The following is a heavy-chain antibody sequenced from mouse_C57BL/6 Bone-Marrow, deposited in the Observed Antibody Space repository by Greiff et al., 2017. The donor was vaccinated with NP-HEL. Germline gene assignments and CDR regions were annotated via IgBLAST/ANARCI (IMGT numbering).Heavy chain of an antibody. V-gene: IGHV5-15*01. CDR3: ARASMMAKRGYWYFDV. CDR1: GFTFSDYG. CDR2: ISNLAYSI. J-gene: IGHJ1*03. Sequence: DVQLVESGGGLVQPGGSLKLSCAASGFTFSDYGMAWVRQAPRKGPEWVAFISNLAYSIYYADTVTGRFTISRENAKNTLYLEMSSLRSEDTAMYYCARASMMAKRGYWYFDVWGTGTTVTVSS. D-gene: IGHD2-3*01.